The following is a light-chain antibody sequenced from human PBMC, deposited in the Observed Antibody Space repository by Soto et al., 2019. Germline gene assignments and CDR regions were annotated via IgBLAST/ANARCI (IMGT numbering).Light chain of an antibody. Sequence: EIVMTQSPATLSVCPGERATLSCRASQSVNSNLAWYQQKPGHSPRLLIYGASTRVTGIPARFSGSGSGTEFTLTISSLQSEDFAIYYCQQHNSWPPVFGQGTKLEIK. CDR3: QQHNSWPPV. J-gene: IGKJ2*01. CDR2: GAS. CDR1: QSVNSN. V-gene: IGKV3-15*01.